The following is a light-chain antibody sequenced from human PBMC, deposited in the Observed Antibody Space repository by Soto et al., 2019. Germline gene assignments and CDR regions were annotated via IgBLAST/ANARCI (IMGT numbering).Light chain of an antibody. J-gene: IGLJ1*01. V-gene: IGLV2-14*01. Sequence: QSALTQPASVSGSPGQSITISCTGTSSDVGNYNYVSWYQQYPGRVPKLLIYMVSNRPSGVSNRFSGSKSGNTASLTISGLQAEDEADYYCNSYTSSRTLVFGTGTKVTVL. CDR2: MVS. CDR3: NSYTSSRTLV. CDR1: SSDVGNYNY.